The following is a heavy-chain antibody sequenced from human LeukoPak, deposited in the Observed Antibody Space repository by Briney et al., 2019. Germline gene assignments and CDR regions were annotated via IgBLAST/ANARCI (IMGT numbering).Heavy chain of an antibody. CDR1: GGSIISSNYY. Sequence: SETLSLTCAVSGGSIISSNYYWGWIRQPPGKGLEWIGNIYYTGSPYYNPSLKSRVTISVDTSKNQFSLKVSSVTAADTAVYYCARGDIGELLYIDYWGQGTLVTVSS. V-gene: IGHV4-39*01. J-gene: IGHJ4*02. D-gene: IGHD3-10*01. CDR2: IYYTGSP. CDR3: ARGDIGELLYIDY.